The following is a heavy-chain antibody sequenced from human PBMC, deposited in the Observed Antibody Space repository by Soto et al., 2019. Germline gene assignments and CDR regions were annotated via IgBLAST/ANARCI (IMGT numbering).Heavy chain of an antibody. CDR2: IIPIFGTA. Sequence: ASVKVSCKASGGTFSSYAISWVRQAPGQGLEWMGGIIPIFGTANYAQKFQGRVTITADESTSTAYMELSSLRSEDTAVYYCARVEYYYDSSALTWFDPWRQGTLVTVSS. D-gene: IGHD3-22*01. V-gene: IGHV1-69*13. CDR3: ARVEYYYDSSALTWFDP. CDR1: GGTFSSYA. J-gene: IGHJ5*02.